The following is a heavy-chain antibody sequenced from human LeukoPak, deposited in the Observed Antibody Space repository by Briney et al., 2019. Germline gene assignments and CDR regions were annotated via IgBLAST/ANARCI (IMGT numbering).Heavy chain of an antibody. Sequence: PGGSLRLSCAASGFTFSSYAMHWVRQAPGKGLEWVAVISYDGSNKYYADSVKGRFTISRDNSKNPLYLQMNSLRAEDTAVYYCARAEKYSSSWYQAFDYWGQGTLVPVSS. CDR2: ISYDGSNK. V-gene: IGHV3-30-3*01. D-gene: IGHD6-13*01. J-gene: IGHJ4*02. CDR1: GFTFSSYA. CDR3: ARAEKYSSSWYQAFDY.